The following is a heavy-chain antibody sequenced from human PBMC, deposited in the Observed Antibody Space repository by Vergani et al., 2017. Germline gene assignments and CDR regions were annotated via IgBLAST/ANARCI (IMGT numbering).Heavy chain of an antibody. CDR2: ISSSSSYR. V-gene: IGHV3-21*01. J-gene: IGHJ4*02. CDR3: ARDGASENVWSGYPSYFDY. Sequence: EVQLVESGGGLVKPGGSLRLSCAASGFTFSSYSMNWVRQAPGKGLEWVSSISSSSSYRYYADSVKGRFTISRDNAKNSLYLQMNSLRAEDTAVYYCARDGASENVWSGYPSYFDYWGQGTLVTVSS. CDR1: GFTFSSYS. D-gene: IGHD3-3*01.